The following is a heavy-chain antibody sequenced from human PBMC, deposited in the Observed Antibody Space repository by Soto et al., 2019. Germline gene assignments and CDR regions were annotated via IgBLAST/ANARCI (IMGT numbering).Heavy chain of an antibody. CDR2: INHSGST. J-gene: IGHJ4*02. CDR1: GGSFSGYY. V-gene: IGHV4-34*01. D-gene: IGHD3-22*01. CDR3: ARSEGDSSGYYYDYFDY. Sequence: SETLSLTCAVYGGSFSGYYWSWIRQPPGKGLEWIGEINHSGSTNYNPSLKSRVTISVDTSKNQFSLKLSSVTAADTAVYYCARSEGDSSGYYYDYFDYWGQGTLVTVSS.